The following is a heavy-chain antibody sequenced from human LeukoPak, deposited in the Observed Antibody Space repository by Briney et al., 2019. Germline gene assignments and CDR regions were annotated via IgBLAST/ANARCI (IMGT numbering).Heavy chain of an antibody. J-gene: IGHJ4*02. CDR2: INPNSGGT. D-gene: IGHD2-2*01. CDR1: GYTFTGYY. Sequence: GASVKVSCKASGYTFTGYYMHWVRQAPGQGLEWMGWINPNSGGTNYAQKFQGRVTMTRDTSISTAYMELSRLRSDDTAVYYCAREEIGNCSSTSCLASRFDYWGQGPLVTVSS. CDR3: AREEIGNCSSTSCLASRFDY. V-gene: IGHV1-2*02.